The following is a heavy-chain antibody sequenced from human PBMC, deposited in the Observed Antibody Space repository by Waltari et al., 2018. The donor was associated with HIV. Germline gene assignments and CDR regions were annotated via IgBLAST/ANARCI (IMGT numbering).Heavy chain of an antibody. D-gene: IGHD1-1*01. V-gene: IGHV3-30*18. CDR2: ISYDGSNK. Sequence: QVQLVESGGGVVKPGRSLRLSCAASGFSFSTYGMHWVCQAPGKGLEWVAVISYDGSNKYYADSVKGRFTISRDNSKNTLYLQMNSLRAEDTAVYYCAKDKGGVTYIFDYWGQGTLVTVSS. CDR1: GFSFSTYG. J-gene: IGHJ4*02. CDR3: AKDKGGVTYIFDY.